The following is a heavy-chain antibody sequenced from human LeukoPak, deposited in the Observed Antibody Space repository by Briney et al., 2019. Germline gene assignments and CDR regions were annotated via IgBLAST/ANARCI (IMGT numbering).Heavy chain of an antibody. CDR1: GGSISSYY. Sequence: SETLSLTCTVSGGSISSYYWSWIRQPPGKGLEWIGYIYYSGSTNYNPSLKSRVTISVDTSKNQFSLKLSSVTAADTAVYYCAREGPMTVFDPWGQGTLVTVSS. CDR3: AREGPMTVFDP. CDR2: IYYSGST. J-gene: IGHJ5*02. V-gene: IGHV4-59*01.